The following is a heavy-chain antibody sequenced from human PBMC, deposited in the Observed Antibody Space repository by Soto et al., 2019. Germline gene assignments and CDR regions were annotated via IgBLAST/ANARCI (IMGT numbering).Heavy chain of an antibody. CDR2: ISGSGGST. CDR1: GFTFSSYA. CDR3: AKGSIVVVTAISYPNYYYGMDV. J-gene: IGHJ6*02. Sequence: GGSLRLSCAASGFTFSSYAMSWVRQAPGKGLEWVSAISGSGGSTYYADSVKGRFTISRDNSKNTLYLQMNSLRAEDTAVYYCAKGSIVVVTAISYPNYYYGMDVWGQGTTVTVSS. D-gene: IGHD2-21*02. V-gene: IGHV3-23*01.